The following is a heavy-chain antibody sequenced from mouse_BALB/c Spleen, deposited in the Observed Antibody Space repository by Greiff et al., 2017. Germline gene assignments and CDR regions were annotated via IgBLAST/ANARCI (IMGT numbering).Heavy chain of an antibody. J-gene: IGHJ4*01. V-gene: IGHV5-12-2*01. CDR2: ISNGGGST. CDR1: GFTFSSYT. Sequence: EVMLVESGGGLVQPGGSLKLSCAASGFTFSSYTMSWVRQTPEKRLEWVAHISNGGGSTYYPDTVKGRFTISRDNAKNTLYLQMSSLKSEDTAMYYCARHESHYAMDYWGQGTSVTVSS. CDR3: ARHESHYAMDY.